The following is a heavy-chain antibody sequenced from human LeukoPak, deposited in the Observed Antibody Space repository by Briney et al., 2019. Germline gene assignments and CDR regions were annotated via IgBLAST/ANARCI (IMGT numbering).Heavy chain of an antibody. D-gene: IGHD7-27*01. V-gene: IGHV4-59*08. J-gene: IGHJ2*01. Sequence: SETLSLTCTVSGGSTSSFYWGWIRQPPGKGLEWIGYIAYSQDTNYNPSLKSLLTISLDTYNNQFSLRLSSVTAAYTAAYYCARLLAATGDWYFDLWGRGTLVSVSS. CDR2: IAYSQDT. CDR3: ARLLAATGDWYFDL. CDR1: GGSTSSFY.